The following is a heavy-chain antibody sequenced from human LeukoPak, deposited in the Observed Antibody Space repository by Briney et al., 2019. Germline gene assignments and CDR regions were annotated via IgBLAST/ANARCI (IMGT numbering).Heavy chain of an antibody. Sequence: SETPSLTCTVSGGSISSSSYYWGWIRQPPGKGLEWIGSIYYSGSTYYNPSLKSRVTISVDTSKNQFSLKLSSVTAADTAVYYCARTYAYDSFDYWGQGTLVTVSS. J-gene: IGHJ4*02. CDR1: GGSISSSSYY. CDR3: ARTYAYDSFDY. V-gene: IGHV4-39*01. CDR2: IYYSGST. D-gene: IGHD3-22*01.